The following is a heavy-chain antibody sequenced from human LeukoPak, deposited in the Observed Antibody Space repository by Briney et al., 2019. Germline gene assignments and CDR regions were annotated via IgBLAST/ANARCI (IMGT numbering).Heavy chain of an antibody. CDR3: ARDYHYDSSGYYDAFDI. CDR1: GFTFSSYA. V-gene: IGHV3-23*01. CDR2: ISGSGGST. D-gene: IGHD3-22*01. J-gene: IGHJ3*02. Sequence: GGSLRLSCAASGFTFSSYAMSWVRQAPGKGLEWVSAISGSGGSTYYADSVKGRFTISRDNAKNSLYLQMNSLRAEDTAVYYCARDYHYDSSGYYDAFDIWGQGTMVTVSS.